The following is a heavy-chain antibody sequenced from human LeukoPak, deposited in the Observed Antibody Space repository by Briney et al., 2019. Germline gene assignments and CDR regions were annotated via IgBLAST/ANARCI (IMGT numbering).Heavy chain of an antibody. V-gene: IGHV4-4*07. J-gene: IGHJ5*02. Sequence: SETLSLTCTVSGGSISSYYWSWIRQPAGKGLEWIGRIYTSGSTNYNPSLKSRVTMSVDTSKNQFSLKLGSVTAADTAVYYCARDLDGSSWYGTVDNWFDPWGQGTLVTVSS. CDR3: ARDLDGSSWYGTVDNWFDP. D-gene: IGHD6-13*01. CDR1: GGSISSYY. CDR2: IYTSGST.